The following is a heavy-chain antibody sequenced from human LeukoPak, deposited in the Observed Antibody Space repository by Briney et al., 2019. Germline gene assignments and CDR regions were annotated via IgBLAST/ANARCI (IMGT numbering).Heavy chain of an antibody. D-gene: IGHD3-16*01. CDR3: AVYLLGFDY. V-gene: IGHV4-59*01. J-gene: IGHJ4*02. CDR2: IYYSGST. CDR1: GGSISSYY. Sequence: SETLSLTCTVSGGSISSYYWSWIWQPPGKGLEWIGYIYYSGSTNYNPSLKSRVTIAVDTSKNQFSLKLSSVTAADTAVYYCAVYLLGFDYWGQGTLVTVSS.